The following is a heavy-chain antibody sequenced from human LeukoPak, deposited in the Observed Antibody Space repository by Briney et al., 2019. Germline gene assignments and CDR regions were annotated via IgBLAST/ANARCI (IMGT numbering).Heavy chain of an antibody. CDR3: AKYGDGGFDWLADAFDI. Sequence: PGGSLRLSCAASGFTFSSYSMNWVRQAPGKGLEWVSSISSSSSYIYYADSVKGRFTISRDNAKNSLYLQMNSLRAEDTAVYYCAKYGDGGFDWLADAFDIWGQGTMVTVSS. CDR1: GFTFSSYS. D-gene: IGHD3-9*01. J-gene: IGHJ3*02. V-gene: IGHV3-21*04. CDR2: ISSSSSYI.